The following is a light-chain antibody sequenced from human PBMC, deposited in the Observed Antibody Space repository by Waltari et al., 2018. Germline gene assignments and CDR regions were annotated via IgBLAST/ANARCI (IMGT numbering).Light chain of an antibody. V-gene: IGLV2-14*03. CDR3: FSQTLDGLVL. CDR1: GSAVGSSDY. CDR2: DVT. Sequence: QSALTQPASVSGSPGQSITISCSGVGSAVGSSDYVSWHQHHPGKAPQVLIYDVTNRPSGVSDRFSASKSANTASLTISRLQPEDEADYYCFSQTLDGLVLFGGGTRLTVL. J-gene: IGLJ2*01.